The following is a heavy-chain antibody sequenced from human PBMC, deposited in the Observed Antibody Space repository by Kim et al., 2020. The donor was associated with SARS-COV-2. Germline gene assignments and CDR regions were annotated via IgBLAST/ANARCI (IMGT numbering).Heavy chain of an antibody. D-gene: IGHD6-19*01. CDR2: ISRDGGSI. Sequence: GGSLRLSCVASGFTFSDYSMHWVRQAPGKGLEFVSAISRDGGSIYYADSVRGRFIISRDNSKYTLYLQMGGLTADDMAVYYCARVAVPGNFDYWSQGTLVTVSS. CDR3: ARVAVPGNFDY. V-gene: IGHV3-64*02. J-gene: IGHJ4*02. CDR1: GFTFSDYS.